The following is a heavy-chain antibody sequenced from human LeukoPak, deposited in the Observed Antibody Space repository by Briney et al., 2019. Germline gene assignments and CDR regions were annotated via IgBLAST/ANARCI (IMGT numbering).Heavy chain of an antibody. CDR3: AKDSTSRDGYT. J-gene: IGHJ5*02. V-gene: IGHV3-23*01. CDR2: ISGSGGST. CDR1: GFTFSNYA. D-gene: IGHD5-24*01. Sequence: GGSPRLSCAASGFTFSNYAMSWVRQAPGKGLEWVSAISGSGGSTYYADSVKGRFTISRDNSKNTLYLQMNSLRAEDTAVYYCAKDSTSRDGYTWGQGTLVTVSS.